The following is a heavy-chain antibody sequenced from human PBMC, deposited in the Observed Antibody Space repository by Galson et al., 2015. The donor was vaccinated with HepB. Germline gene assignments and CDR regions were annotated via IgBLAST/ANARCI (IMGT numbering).Heavy chain of an antibody. V-gene: IGHV3-23*01. CDR1: GFTFSSYA. Sequence: SLRLSCAASGFTFSSYAMSWVRQAPGRGLEWVSAISGSGGSTYYADSVKGRFTISRDKSKNTRYLQMNSLRAEDTAVYYCAKDSLLLGGYYYYGMDVWGQGTTVTVSS. CDR3: AKDSLLLGGYYYYGMDV. D-gene: IGHD1-26*01. J-gene: IGHJ6*02. CDR2: ISGSGGST.